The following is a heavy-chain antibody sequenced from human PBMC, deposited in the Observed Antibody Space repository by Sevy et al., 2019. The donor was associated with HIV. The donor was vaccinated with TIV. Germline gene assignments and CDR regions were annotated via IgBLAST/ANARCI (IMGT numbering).Heavy chain of an antibody. D-gene: IGHD3-10*02. CDR3: AREGCSKPHDY. Sequence: GGSLRLSCAASGFTFSSYAMSWVRQAPGKELEWVSTFSFGCGKINYADSVKGRFTISRDNSKNTLYLQMHSLRAEDTAVYYCAREGCSKPHDYWGQGTLVTVSS. CDR2: FSFGCGKI. J-gene: IGHJ4*02. CDR1: GFTFSSYA. V-gene: IGHV3-23*01.